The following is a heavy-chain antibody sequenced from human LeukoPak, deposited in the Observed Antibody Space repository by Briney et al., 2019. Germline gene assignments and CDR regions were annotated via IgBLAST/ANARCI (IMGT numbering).Heavy chain of an antibody. J-gene: IGHJ4*02. CDR1: GFTFSDSP. D-gene: IGHD3-3*01. CDR2: IRSKANSYAT. V-gene: IGHV3-73*01. CDR3: SSPGDFWSGSPES. Sequence: GGSVKVSCVSSGFTFSDSPMHWVRQASGKGLEWVGRIRSKANSYATAYAASVKGRFTISRDDSKDTAYLQMNSLKTEDTAVYYCSSPGDFWSGSPESCGQGTLVTVSS.